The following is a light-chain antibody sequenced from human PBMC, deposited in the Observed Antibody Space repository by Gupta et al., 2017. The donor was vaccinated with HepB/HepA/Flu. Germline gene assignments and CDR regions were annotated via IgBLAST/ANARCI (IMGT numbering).Light chain of an antibody. CDR3: QQRSNWPRALT. V-gene: IGKV3-11*01. CDR1: QSVSSY. CDR2: DAS. J-gene: IGKJ4*01. Sequence: EIVLTQSPATLSLSPGARATLSCRASQSVSSYLAWYQQKPGQAPRLLIYDASNRATGIPARFSGSGSGTDFTLTISSLEPEDFAVYYCQQRSNWPRALTFGGGTKVEI.